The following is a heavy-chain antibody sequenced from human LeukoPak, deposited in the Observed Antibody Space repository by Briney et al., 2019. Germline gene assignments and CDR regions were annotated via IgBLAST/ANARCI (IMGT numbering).Heavy chain of an antibody. CDR3: ARLYRSSWYVGVDY. D-gene: IGHD6-13*01. Sequence: PGGSLRLSCTASRFIFSSYWMHWVRQAPGKGLVWVSRINSDGSSTSYADSVKGRFTISRDNAKNTLYLQMNSLRAEDTAVYYCARLYRSSWYVGVDYWGQGTLVTVSS. V-gene: IGHV3-74*01. J-gene: IGHJ4*02. CDR1: RFIFSSYW. CDR2: INSDGSST.